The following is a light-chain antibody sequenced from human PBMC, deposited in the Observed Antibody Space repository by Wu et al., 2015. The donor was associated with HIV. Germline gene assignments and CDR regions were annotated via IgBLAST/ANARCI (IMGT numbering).Light chain of an antibody. CDR2: GAS. CDR1: QSVSSSY. V-gene: IGKV3-20*01. CDR3: QQYGTSPWT. J-gene: IGKJ1*01. Sequence: EIVLTQSPGTLSLSPGERATLSCRTSQSVSSSYLGWYQQKPGQAPRLLIYGASSRAPGIPDRFSGTGSGTEFTLTISRLEPEDFAVYYCQQYGTSPWTFGQGTQGGSQT.